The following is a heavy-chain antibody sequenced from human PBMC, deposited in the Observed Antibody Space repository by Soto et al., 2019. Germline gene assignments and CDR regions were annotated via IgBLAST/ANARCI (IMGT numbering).Heavy chain of an antibody. D-gene: IGHD3-22*01. Sequence: ASVNVSCKVSGYTLTELSMHWVRQAPGKGLEWMGGFDPGDGETIYAQKFQGRVTMTEDTSTDTAYMELSSLRSEDTAVYYCATSQWLLRRGMDVWGQGTTVTVSS. CDR3: ATSQWLLRRGMDV. CDR2: FDPGDGET. CDR1: GYTLTELS. J-gene: IGHJ6*02. V-gene: IGHV1-24*01.